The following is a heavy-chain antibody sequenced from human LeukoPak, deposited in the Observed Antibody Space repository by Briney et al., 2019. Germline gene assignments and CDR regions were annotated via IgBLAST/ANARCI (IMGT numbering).Heavy chain of an antibody. V-gene: IGHV1-3*01. CDR1: GYTFTSYA. CDR3: ARGDDYKYFDC. Sequence: ASVKVSCKASGYTFTSYAMHWVRQAPGQRFEWMGWINAGNGNTRYSQKFQGRVTITRDTSASTASMELSSLRSEDTAVYYCARGDDYKYFDCWGQGTLATVSS. CDR2: INAGNGNT. J-gene: IGHJ4*02. D-gene: IGHD4/OR15-4a*01.